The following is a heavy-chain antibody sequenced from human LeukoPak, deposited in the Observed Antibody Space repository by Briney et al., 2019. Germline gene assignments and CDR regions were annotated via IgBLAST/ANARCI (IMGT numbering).Heavy chain of an antibody. CDR1: GASISSYY. D-gene: IGHD3-10*01. CDR3: ARADYYGSGSYRLDFDY. CDR2: IYYSGST. J-gene: IGHJ4*02. V-gene: IGHV4-59*01. Sequence: SETLSLTCTVSGASISSYYWSWIRQPPGKGLEWIGYIYYSGSTNYNPSLKSRVTISVDTSKNQFSLRLSSVTAADTAVYYCARADYYGSGSYRLDFDYWGQGTLVTVSS.